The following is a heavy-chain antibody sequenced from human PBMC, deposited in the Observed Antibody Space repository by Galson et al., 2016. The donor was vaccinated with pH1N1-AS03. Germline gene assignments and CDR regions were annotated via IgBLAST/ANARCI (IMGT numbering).Heavy chain of an antibody. CDR2: ITGTSGTT. J-gene: IGHJ4*02. Sequence: SLRLSCAASGFTFSTNAMSWVRQAPGKGLEWVATITGTSGTTYYADSVKGRFTDSRENSRNTLYLQMNNLRAEDSALYYCARDSGRDTWTAYSFASWGQGALVTVSS. CDR3: ARDSGRDTWTAYSFAS. CDR1: GFTFSTNA. D-gene: IGHD1-1*01. V-gene: IGHV3-23*01.